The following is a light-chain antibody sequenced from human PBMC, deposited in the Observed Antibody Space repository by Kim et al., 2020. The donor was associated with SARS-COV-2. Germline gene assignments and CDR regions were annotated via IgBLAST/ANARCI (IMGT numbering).Light chain of an antibody. CDR3: QSFDRSLSGVL. CDR2: DND. CDR1: SSNIGAGYH. Sequence: QSVLTQPPSVSGAPGQRVTISCTGSSSNIGAGYHVHWYQQLPGTAPKLLIFDNDNRPSGVPDRFSGSKSGTSASLAITGLQTEDEGDYYCQSFDRSLSGVLFGGGTQLTVL. V-gene: IGLV1-40*01. J-gene: IGLJ2*01.